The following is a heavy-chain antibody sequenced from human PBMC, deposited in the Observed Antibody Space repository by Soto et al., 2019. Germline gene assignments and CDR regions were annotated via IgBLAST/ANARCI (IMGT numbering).Heavy chain of an antibody. J-gene: IGHJ4*02. CDR3: ARSHRAYYDILTGYYY. CDR2: ISSSSSTI. D-gene: IGHD3-9*01. CDR1: GFTFSSYS. Sequence: GGSLRLSCAASGFTFSSYSMNWVRQAPGKGLEWVSYISSSSSTIYYTDSVKGRFTISRDNAKNSLYLQMNSLRDEDTAVYYCARSHRAYYDILTGYYYWGQGTLVTVSS. V-gene: IGHV3-48*02.